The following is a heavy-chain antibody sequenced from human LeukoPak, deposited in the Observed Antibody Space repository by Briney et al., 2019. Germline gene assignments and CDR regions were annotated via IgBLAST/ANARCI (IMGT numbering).Heavy chain of an antibody. V-gene: IGHV1-8*01. CDR2: MNPNSGNT. D-gene: IGHD3-10*01. CDR1: GYTFTSYD. Sequence: ASVKVSCKASGYTFTSYDINWVRQAPGQGLEWMGWMNPNSGNTGYAQKFQGRVTITRNTSTSTAYMELSSLRSEDTAVYYCARSWIGESFFDYWGQGTLVTVSS. CDR3: ARSWIGESFFDY. J-gene: IGHJ4*02.